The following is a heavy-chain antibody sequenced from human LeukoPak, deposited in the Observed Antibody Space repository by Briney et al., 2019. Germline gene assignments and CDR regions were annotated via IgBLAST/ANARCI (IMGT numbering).Heavy chain of an antibody. CDR1: KFTVSSNH. J-gene: IGHJ4*02. D-gene: IGHD2-21*02. V-gene: IGHV3-66*01. CDR2: IYNSGST. Sequence: GWSLRLSCAASKFTVSSNHMSWVRQAPGKGLEWVSVIYNSGSTYYADSVKGRFIISRDNSKNTLFLQMNSLRAEDTAVYYCAIEGDSLGYFDYWGQGTLVTVSS. CDR3: AIEGDSLGYFDY.